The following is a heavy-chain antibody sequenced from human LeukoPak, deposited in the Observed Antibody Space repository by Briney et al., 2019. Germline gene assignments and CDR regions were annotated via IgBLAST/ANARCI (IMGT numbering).Heavy chain of an antibody. V-gene: IGHV3-9*01. Sequence: GGSLRLSCAASGFTFDDYAMHWVRQAPGKGLEWVSGISWNSGSIGYADSVKGRFTISRDNAKNSLYLQMNSLRAEDTALYYCAKDRDHARNTNVISIAAAVDYWGQGTLVTVS. D-gene: IGHD6-13*01. CDR1: GFTFDDYA. CDR3: AKDRDHARNTNVISIAAAVDY. J-gene: IGHJ4*02. CDR2: ISWNSGSI.